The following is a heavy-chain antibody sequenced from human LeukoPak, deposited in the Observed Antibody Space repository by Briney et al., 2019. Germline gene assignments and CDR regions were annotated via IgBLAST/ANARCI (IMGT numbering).Heavy chain of an antibody. CDR1: GFTFSSYE. Sequence: PGGSLRLSCAASGFTFSSYEMNWVRQAPGKGLEWVANIKQDGSEKYYVDSVKGRFTISRDNAKNSLFLQMNSLRGEDTAVYYCAKDDIVGATPYYYYYMDVWGKGTTVTVSS. CDR2: IKQDGSEK. J-gene: IGHJ6*03. CDR3: AKDDIVGATPYYYYYMDV. D-gene: IGHD1-26*01. V-gene: IGHV3-7*01.